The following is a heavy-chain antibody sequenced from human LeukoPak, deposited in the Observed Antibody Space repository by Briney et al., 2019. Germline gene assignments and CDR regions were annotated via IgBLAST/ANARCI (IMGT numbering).Heavy chain of an antibody. V-gene: IGHV3-30*18. D-gene: IGHD6-13*01. CDR1: GFTFSTYG. Sequence: PGRSLRLSCAASGFTFSTYGMHWVRQAPGKGLEWVAVISYDGSRKYYADSVKGRFIISRDNSKSTLYLQMNSLRSEDTAVYYCAKLAAAGNEVDYWGQGTLVTVSS. CDR3: AKLAAAGNEVDY. CDR2: ISYDGSRK. J-gene: IGHJ4*02.